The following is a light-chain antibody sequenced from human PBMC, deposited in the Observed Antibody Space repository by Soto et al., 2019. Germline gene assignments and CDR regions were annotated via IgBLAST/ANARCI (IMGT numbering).Light chain of an antibody. V-gene: IGKV3-15*01. J-gene: IGKJ1*01. CDR1: QSVSSN. CDR2: GAS. CDR3: QQYNNWPRT. Sequence: EIVMTQSPATLSVSPGERATLSCRANQSVSSNLAWYQQKPGQAPRLLIYGASTRATGIPARFSGSGSGTEVTLTISSLQSEDFAVYYCQQYNNWPRTFGQGTKVDIK.